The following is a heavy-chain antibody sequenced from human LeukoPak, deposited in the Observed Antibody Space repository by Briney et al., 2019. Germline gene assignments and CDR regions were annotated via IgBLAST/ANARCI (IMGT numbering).Heavy chain of an antibody. Sequence: GGSLRLSCAASGFSFSGYWMHWVRQVPGKGLMWVSRINNEGSFTDYAYSVKGRLTISRDNARNILHLQMNSLAAQDTAVYYWARQCSANYYFYLDVWGKGTTVTVSS. D-gene: IGHD2-15*01. J-gene: IGHJ6*03. CDR3: ARQCSANYYFYLDV. CDR2: INNEGSFT. CDR1: GFSFSGYW. V-gene: IGHV3-74*01.